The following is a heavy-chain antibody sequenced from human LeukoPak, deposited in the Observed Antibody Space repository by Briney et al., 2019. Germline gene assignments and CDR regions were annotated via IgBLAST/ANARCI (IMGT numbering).Heavy chain of an antibody. D-gene: IGHD2-15*01. V-gene: IGHV1-2*02. CDR1: GYTFTGYY. J-gene: IGHJ4*02. Sequence: ASVKVSCKASGYTFTGYYLHWVRQAPGQGLEWMGWINPNSGGTNYAQKLQGRVTMTRDTSITTAYLELSRLKSDDTAVYYCARGPSGAAAGYLSGASLNYWGQGTLVTVSS. CDR2: INPNSGGT. CDR3: ARGPSGAAAGYLSGASLNY.